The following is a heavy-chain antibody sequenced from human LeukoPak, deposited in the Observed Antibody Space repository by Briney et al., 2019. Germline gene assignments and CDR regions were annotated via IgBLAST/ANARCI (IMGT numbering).Heavy chain of an antibody. CDR1: GFTFSNYE. CDR3: ARNRGSSAWYYFDY. CDR2: ISASGNTV. Sequence: GGSLRLSCAASGFTFSNYEMNWVRQAPGQGLEWISYISASGNTVYYSDSVKGRFTISRDNAKNPLYLQMTSLRAEDTAVYFCARNRGSSAWYYFDYWGQGTLVTVSS. V-gene: IGHV3-48*03. J-gene: IGHJ4*02. D-gene: IGHD6-19*01.